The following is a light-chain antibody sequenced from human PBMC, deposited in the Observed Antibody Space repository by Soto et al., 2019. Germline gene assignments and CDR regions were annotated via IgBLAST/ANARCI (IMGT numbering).Light chain of an antibody. CDR1: QSISSY. J-gene: IGKJ1*01. CDR2: AAS. V-gene: IGKV1-39*01. CDR3: QQSYSTPPT. Sequence: DIQITQSPSSLSASVGDRVTITCLASQSISSYLNWYQQKPGKAPKLLIYAASSLQSGVPSRFSGSGSGTDSTLTISSLQPEDFATYYCQQSYSTPPTFGQGTKVDIK.